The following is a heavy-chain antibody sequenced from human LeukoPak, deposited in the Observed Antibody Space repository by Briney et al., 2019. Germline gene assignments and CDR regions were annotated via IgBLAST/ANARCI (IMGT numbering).Heavy chain of an antibody. CDR1: GYTFTSYD. J-gene: IGHJ6*03. CDR2: MNPNSGNT. CDR3: ARGRGWGYYYYYMDV. V-gene: IGHV1-8*03. D-gene: IGHD1-26*01. Sequence: ASVKVSCKASGYTFTSYDINWVRQATGQGLEWMGWMNPNSGNTGYAQKFQGRVTITRNTSISTAYMELSSLRSVDTAVYYCARGRGWGYYYYYMDVWGKGTTVTVSS.